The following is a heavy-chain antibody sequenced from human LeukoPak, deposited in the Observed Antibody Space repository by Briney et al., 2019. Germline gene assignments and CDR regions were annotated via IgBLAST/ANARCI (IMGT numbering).Heavy chain of an antibody. CDR3: AKECDYSPGHKFDL. V-gene: IGHV3-23*01. CDR2: LFTGGGRT. J-gene: IGHJ4*02. Sequence: GSLRLSCAASGFTFNNYLMSWVRQAPGKGLEWVSVLFTGGGRTLYADSVKGRFTISGDTSRTTLYLQMNGLRAEDTAVYYCAKECDYSPGHKFDLWGQGTLVTVSS. D-gene: IGHD3-10*01. CDR1: GFTFNNYL.